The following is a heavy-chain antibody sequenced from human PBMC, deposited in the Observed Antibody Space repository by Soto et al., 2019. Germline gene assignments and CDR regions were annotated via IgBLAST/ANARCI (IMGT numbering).Heavy chain of an antibody. Sequence: SETLSLTCTVSGGSLSSDSYYWGWIRQPPGKGLEWIGTMSQSGRTYHNASLKSRLTMSVDTSKKEFSLKLSSVTAADTAVYYCARHAVEPGAIAYFDYWGQGTLVTVSS. J-gene: IGHJ4*02. CDR2: MSQSGRT. D-gene: IGHD2-2*02. CDR3: ARHAVEPGAIAYFDY. V-gene: IGHV4-39*01. CDR1: GGSLSSDSYY.